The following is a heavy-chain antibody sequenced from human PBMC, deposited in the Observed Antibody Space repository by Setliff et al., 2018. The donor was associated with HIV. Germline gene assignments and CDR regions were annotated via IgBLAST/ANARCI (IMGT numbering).Heavy chain of an antibody. Sequence: PGGSLGLSCAASGFTFSDPAMSWVRQAPGKGLEWVSAISSSGDKTYYADSVKGRFAISRDNAKNMLYLQMSSLRAEDTALYYCAKDWRRPFVVLPWGQGIQVTVSS. J-gene: IGHJ4*02. CDR1: GFTFSDPA. CDR3: AKDWRRPFVVLP. D-gene: IGHD2-2*01. CDR2: ISSSGDKT. V-gene: IGHV3-23*01.